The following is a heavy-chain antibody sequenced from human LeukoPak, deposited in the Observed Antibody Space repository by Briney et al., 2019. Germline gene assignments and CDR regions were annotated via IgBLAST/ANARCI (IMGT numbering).Heavy chain of an antibody. CDR3: ARGPFDY. J-gene: IGHJ4*02. CDR1: GGSISSYY. V-gene: IGHV4-59*12. CDR2: IYYSGST. Sequence: SETLSLTCTVSGGSISSYYWSWIRQPPGKGLEWIGYIYYSGSTNYNPSLKSRVTISVDTSKNQFSLKLSSVTAADTAVYYCARGPFDYWGQGTLVTVSS.